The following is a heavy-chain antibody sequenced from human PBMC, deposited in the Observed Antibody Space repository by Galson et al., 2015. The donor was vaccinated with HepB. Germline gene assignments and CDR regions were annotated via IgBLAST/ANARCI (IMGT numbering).Heavy chain of an antibody. D-gene: IGHD2-15*01. CDR3: ATDGGWFRLDP. J-gene: IGHJ5*02. V-gene: IGHV3-7*01. CDR1: GFTFRTSW. Sequence: SLRLSCAASGFTFRTSWMTWVRQGPGRGLEWVANINADGRDEFYVDSVKDRFTISRDNAKNSLYLQMNSLRAEDTGVYYCATDGGWFRLDPWGQGTLVTVSS. CDR2: INADGRDE.